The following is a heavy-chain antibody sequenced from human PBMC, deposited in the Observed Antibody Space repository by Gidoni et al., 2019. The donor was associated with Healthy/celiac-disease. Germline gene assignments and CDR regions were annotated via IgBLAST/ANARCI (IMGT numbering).Heavy chain of an antibody. Sequence: QVQLQESGPGLVKPSETLSLTCTVPGGSISSYYWSWIRQPPGKGLEWIGYIYYSGSTNYNPSLKSRVTISVDTSKNQFSLKLSSVTAADTAVYYCARSSGWYGGDYWGQGTLVTVSS. CDR3: ARSSGWYGGDY. J-gene: IGHJ4*02. D-gene: IGHD6-19*01. CDR1: GGSISSYY. V-gene: IGHV4-59*01. CDR2: IYYSGST.